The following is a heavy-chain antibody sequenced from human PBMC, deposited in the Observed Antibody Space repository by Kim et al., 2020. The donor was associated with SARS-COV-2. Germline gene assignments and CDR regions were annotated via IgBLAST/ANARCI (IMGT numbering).Heavy chain of an antibody. CDR2: IYYSGST. V-gene: IGHV4-59*01. CDR1: GGSISNYY. Sequence: SETLSLTCTVSGGSISNYYWSWIRQPPGKGLEWIGYIYYSGSTNYNPSLQSRVTMSVNTSKIQFSLKLSSVTAADTAVYYCARGILGFCSSSSCPEGALDIWGQGTMVTVSS. CDR3: ARGILGFCSSSSCPEGALDI. J-gene: IGHJ3*02. D-gene: IGHD2-2*01.